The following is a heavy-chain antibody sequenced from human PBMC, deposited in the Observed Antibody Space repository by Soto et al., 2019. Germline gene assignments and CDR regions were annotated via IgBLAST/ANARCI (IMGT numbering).Heavy chain of an antibody. Sequence: GGSLRLSCAASGFTFSSYRMFWVRQAPGKGLMWISYITSDGSSTSYADSVKGRFTVSRDNAKNTLYLQMNSLRAEDTAVYYCTKAGGFLAWFPDWGQGTLVTV. J-gene: IGHJ4*02. CDR3: TKAGGFLAWFPD. CDR2: ITSDGSST. CDR1: GFTFSSYR. V-gene: IGHV3-74*01. D-gene: IGHD3-3*01.